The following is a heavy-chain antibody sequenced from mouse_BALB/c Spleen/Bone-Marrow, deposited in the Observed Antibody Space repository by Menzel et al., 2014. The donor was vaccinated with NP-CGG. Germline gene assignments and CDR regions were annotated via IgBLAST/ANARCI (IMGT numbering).Heavy chain of an antibody. CDR1: GYAFTSYN. Sequence: EVKLLESGPELVKPGASVKVSCKASGYAFTSYNMYWVKQSHGKSLEWIGYIDPYNGGTSYNQKFKGKATLTVDKSSSTAYMHLNSLTSEDSAVYYCARPILRFYAMDYWGQGTSVTVSS. CDR3: ARPILRFYAMDY. J-gene: IGHJ4*01. CDR2: IDPYNGGT. V-gene: IGHV1S135*01. D-gene: IGHD1-1*01.